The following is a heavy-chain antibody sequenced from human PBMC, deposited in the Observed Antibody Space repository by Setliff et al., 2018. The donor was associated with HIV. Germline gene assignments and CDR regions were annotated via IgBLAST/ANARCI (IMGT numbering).Heavy chain of an antibody. CDR3: ARGGSGSYLPSYYYYYYMDV. D-gene: IGHD1-26*01. V-gene: IGHV4-59*01. CDR1: GGSMSSYF. Sequence: SETLSLTCTVSGGSMSSYFWSWIRQSPGKGLEWIGYIYNSGGTNYNPSLKSRVTISLDTSKNQFSLNLTSVTAADTAVYYCARGGSGSYLPSYYYYYYMDVWGKGTTVTVSS. J-gene: IGHJ6*03. CDR2: IYNSGGT.